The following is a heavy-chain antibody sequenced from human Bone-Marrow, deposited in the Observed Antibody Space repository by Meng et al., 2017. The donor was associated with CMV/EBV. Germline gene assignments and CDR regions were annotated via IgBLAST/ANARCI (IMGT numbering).Heavy chain of an antibody. CDR2: ISAYNGNT. Sequence: ASVKVSCKASGYTFTSYGISWVQQAPGQGLEWMGWISAYNGNTNYAQKLQGRVTMTTDTSTSTAYMELSSLRSEDTAVYYCAREIAYCGGDCQRTLYYYYGMDVWGEGTTVTVSS. CDR1: GYTFTSYG. CDR3: AREIAYCGGDCQRTLYYYYGMDV. V-gene: IGHV1-18*01. J-gene: IGHJ6*04. D-gene: IGHD2-21*01.